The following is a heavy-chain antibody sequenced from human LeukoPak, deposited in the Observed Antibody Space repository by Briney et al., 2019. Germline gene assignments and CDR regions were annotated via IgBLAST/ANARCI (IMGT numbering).Heavy chain of an antibody. J-gene: IGHJ4*02. V-gene: IGHV3-74*01. Sequence: PGGSLRLSCAASGFTFSTYTMYWVRHPPGKRLEWVSHINSDGSWTSYADSVKGRFTISKDNAKNTVYLQMNNLRAEDTAVYYCVSFYETYWGRGTLVTVSS. CDR1: GFTFSTYT. CDR3: VSFYETY. D-gene: IGHD2-2*01. CDR2: INSDGSWT.